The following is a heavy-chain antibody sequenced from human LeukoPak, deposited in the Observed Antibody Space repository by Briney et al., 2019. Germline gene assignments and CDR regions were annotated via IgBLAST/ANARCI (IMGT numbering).Heavy chain of an antibody. CDR2: INPNSGGT. CDR3: ARDLPSPGISVADDY. J-gene: IGHJ4*02. Sequence: ASVKVSCKASGYTFTGYYMFWLRQAPGQGLEWMGRINPNSGGTNYAQKFQVRVTMTRDTSITTAYMELSSLSSDDTAVYYCARDLPSPGISVADDYWGQGTLVTVSS. CDR1: GYTFTGYY. D-gene: IGHD6-19*01. V-gene: IGHV1-2*06.